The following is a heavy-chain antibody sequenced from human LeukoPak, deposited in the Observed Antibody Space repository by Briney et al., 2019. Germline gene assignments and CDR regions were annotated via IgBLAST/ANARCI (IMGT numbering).Heavy chain of an antibody. CDR1: GGTFSSYA. Sequence: SVKVSCKASGGTFSSYAISWVRQAPGQGLDWMGGIIPIFGTANYAQKFQGRVTITADESTSTAYMELSSLRSEDTAVYYCARAYSPYYDFWTGLFDYWGQGTLVTVSS. D-gene: IGHD3-3*01. CDR2: IIPIFGTA. V-gene: IGHV1-69*13. CDR3: ARAYSPYYDFWTGLFDY. J-gene: IGHJ4*02.